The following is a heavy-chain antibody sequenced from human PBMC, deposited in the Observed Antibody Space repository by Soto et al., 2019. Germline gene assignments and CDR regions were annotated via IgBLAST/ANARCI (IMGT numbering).Heavy chain of an antibody. V-gene: IGHV4-38-2*02. CDR2: IYHSGST. CDR1: GYSISSGYY. CDR3: ARELEGYGFDP. Sequence: SETLSLTCAVSGYSISSGYYWGWIRQPPGKGLEWIGSIYHSGSTYYNPSLKSRVTISVDTSKNQFSLKLSSVTAEDTAVYYSARELEGYGFDPWGQGTLVTVSS. J-gene: IGHJ5*02. D-gene: IGHD5-12*01.